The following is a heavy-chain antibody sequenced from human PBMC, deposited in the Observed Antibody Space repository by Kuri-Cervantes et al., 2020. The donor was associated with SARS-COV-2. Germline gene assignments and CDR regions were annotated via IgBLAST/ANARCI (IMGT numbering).Heavy chain of an antibody. Sequence: SETLSLTCTVSGGSISSYYWSWIRQPPGKGLEWIGYIYYSGSTNYNPSLKSRVTISVDTSKNQFSLKLTSVTAADTALYYCARFWHRDQLLYGWFGPWGQGTLVTGSS. D-gene: IGHD2-2*02. CDR3: ARFWHRDQLLYGWFGP. CDR1: GGSISSYY. V-gene: IGHV4-59*12. J-gene: IGHJ5*02. CDR2: IYYSGST.